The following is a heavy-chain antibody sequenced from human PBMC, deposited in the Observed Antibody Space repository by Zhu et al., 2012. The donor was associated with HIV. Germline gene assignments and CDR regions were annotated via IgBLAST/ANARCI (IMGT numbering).Heavy chain of an antibody. Sequence: QVQLQESGPGLVRPSETLSLTCVVSGYSISNGYYWGWIRQPPGKGLEWIGSIYHSGRTYYNPSLESRVTISVDTSKNQFSLQLRSVTAADTAIYYCARRVEMATPRNYFDAWGQGILVTVSS. CDR1: GYSISNGYY. D-gene: IGHD5-24*01. CDR2: IYHSGRT. J-gene: IGHJ5*02. CDR3: ARRVEMATPRNYFDA. V-gene: IGHV4-38-2*01.